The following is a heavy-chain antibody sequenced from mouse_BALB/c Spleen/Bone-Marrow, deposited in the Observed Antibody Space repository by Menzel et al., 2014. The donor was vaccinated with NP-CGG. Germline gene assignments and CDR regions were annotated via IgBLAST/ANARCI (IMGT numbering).Heavy chain of an antibody. D-gene: IGHD1-1*01. J-gene: IGHJ4*01. CDR1: GFSLTSYG. Sequence: QVQLKESGPGLVAPSQSLSITCTVSGFSLTSYGVHWVRQPPGKGLEWLGVIWAGGSTNYNSALMPRLSISKDNSKSQVFLKMNSLQTDDTAMYYCARAPLLRYHYAMDYWGQGTSVTVSS. CDR3: ARAPLLRYHYAMDY. CDR2: IWAGGST. V-gene: IGHV2-9*02.